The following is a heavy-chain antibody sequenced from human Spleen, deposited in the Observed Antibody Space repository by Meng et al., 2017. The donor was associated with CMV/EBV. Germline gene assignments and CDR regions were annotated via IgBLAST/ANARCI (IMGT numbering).Heavy chain of an antibody. V-gene: IGHV4-4*02. Sequence: VSGGSISSSNLWTWVRQVPGKGLEWIGEIYHSGSTNYNPSLKSRVTISVDKSKNQFSLKLSSVTAADTAVYYCARVGSGYYNWFDPWGQGTLVTVSS. CDR1: GGSISSSNL. CDR2: IYHSGST. CDR3: ARVGSGYYNWFDP. D-gene: IGHD5-12*01. J-gene: IGHJ5*02.